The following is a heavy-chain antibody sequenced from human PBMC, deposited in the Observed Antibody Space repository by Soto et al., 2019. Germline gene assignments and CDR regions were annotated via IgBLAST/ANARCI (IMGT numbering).Heavy chain of an antibody. J-gene: IGHJ6*02. Sequence: ASVKVSCKASGGTFSSYAISWVRQAPGQGLEWMGGIIPIFGTANYAQKFQGRVTITADESTSTAYMELSSLRSEDTAVYYCASGSSGYNYYYYGMDVWGQGTTVTVSS. V-gene: IGHV1-69*13. CDR3: ASGSSGYNYYYYGMDV. CDR2: IIPIFGTA. D-gene: IGHD3-22*01. CDR1: GGTFSSYA.